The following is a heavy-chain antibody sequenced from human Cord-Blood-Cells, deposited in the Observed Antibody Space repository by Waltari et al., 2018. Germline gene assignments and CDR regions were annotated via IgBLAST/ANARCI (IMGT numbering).Heavy chain of an antibody. CDR2: INHSGST. CDR3: ACTPLEYYFDY. Sequence: QVQLQQWGAGLLKPSETLSLTCAVYGGSLSGYYWSWIRQPPGQGLEWIGEINHSGSTNYNPSLKSRVTISVDTSKNQFALKLSSVTAADTAVYYCACTPLEYYFDYWGQGTLVTVSS. CDR1: GGSLSGYY. V-gene: IGHV4-34*01. J-gene: IGHJ4*02.